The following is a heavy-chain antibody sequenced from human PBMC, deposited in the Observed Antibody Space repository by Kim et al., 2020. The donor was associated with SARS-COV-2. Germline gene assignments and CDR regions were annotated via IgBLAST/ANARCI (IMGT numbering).Heavy chain of an antibody. V-gene: IGHV3-15*01. J-gene: IGHJ6*01. Sequence: GGSLRLSCAASGLTFSNAWMSWVRQAPGKGLEWVCRIKSKTGAGSTAYAAHVKGRFTISKDDSKHTLYLQMNSLKTEDTAEYYCSNMYYYVCGSYYGYY. CDR1: GLTFSNAW. CDR3: SNMYYYVCGSYYGYY. CDR2: IKSKTGAGST. D-gene: IGHD3-10*01.